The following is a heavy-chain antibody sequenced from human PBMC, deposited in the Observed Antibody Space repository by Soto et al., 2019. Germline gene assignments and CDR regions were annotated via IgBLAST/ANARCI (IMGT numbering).Heavy chain of an antibody. Sequence: QVQLQESGPGLVKPSQTLSLTCTVSGGSISDCAYYWSWIRQPPGKGLEWIGHIYDSGNTYNNPSLKSLLTISVDTSKNHFSLNLNSVTAADTAVYYCASGLSGDKVDQWGQGTLVTVSS. CDR2: IYDSGNT. V-gene: IGHV4-30-4*01. CDR3: ASGLSGDKVDQ. J-gene: IGHJ4*02. D-gene: IGHD2-21*01. CDR1: GGSISDCAYY.